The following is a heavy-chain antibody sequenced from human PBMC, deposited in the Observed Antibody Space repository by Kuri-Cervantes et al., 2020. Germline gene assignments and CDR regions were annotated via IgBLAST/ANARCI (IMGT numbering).Heavy chain of an antibody. CDR2: IYPGDSDT. CDR3: ALQPRQGITGTTFYFVH. V-gene: IGHV5-51*01. Sequence: GESLKISCKGSGYSFTSYWIGWVRQMPGKGLEWMGIIYPGDSDTRYSPSFQGQVTISADKSTSTAYLQWSSLKASDTAMYYCALQPRQGITGTTFYFVHWGQGTLVTVSS. J-gene: IGHJ5*02. D-gene: IGHD1-7*01. CDR1: GYSFTSYW.